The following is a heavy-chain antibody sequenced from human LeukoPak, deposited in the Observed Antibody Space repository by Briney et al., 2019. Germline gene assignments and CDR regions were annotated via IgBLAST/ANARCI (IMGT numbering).Heavy chain of an antibody. Sequence: PGGSLRLSCAASGFTFSSYWMSWVRQAPGKGLEWVANIKQDGSEKYYVDSVKGRFTISRDNAKNSLYLQMNSLRAEDTAVYYCARVSPLYYDFWSGYYPYYGMDVWGRGTTVTVSS. J-gene: IGHJ6*04. CDR2: IKQDGSEK. V-gene: IGHV3-7*01. D-gene: IGHD3-3*01. CDR3: ARVSPLYYDFWSGYYPYYGMDV. CDR1: GFTFSSYW.